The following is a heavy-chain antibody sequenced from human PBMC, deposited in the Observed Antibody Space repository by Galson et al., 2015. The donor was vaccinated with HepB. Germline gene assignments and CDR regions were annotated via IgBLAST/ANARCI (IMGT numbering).Heavy chain of an antibody. V-gene: IGHV3-23*01. J-gene: IGHJ6*02. CDR1: GFTFSSYA. CDR2: ISGSGGST. CDR3: ATDPSKYSDSSH. Sequence: SLRLSCAASGFTFSSYAMNWVRQAPGKGLEWVSVISGSGGSTNYADSVRGRFTISRDNSKNTLYLQMNSLRAEDTAVYYCATDPSKYSDSSHWGQGTTVTVSS. D-gene: IGHD3-3*01.